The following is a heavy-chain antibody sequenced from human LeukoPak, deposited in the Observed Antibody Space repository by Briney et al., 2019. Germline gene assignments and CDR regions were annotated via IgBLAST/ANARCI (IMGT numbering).Heavy chain of an antibody. D-gene: IGHD6-13*01. V-gene: IGHV3-66*01. J-gene: IGHJ3*02. CDR1: GFTVSSNY. CDR2: IYSGGST. Sequence: PGGSLRLSCAASGFTVSSNYMGWVRQAPGKGLGWVSVIYSGGSTYYADSVKGRFTISRDNSKNTLYLQMNSLRAEDTAVYYCARDWYSSSWRVGAFDIWGQGTMVTVSS. CDR3: ARDWYSSSWRVGAFDI.